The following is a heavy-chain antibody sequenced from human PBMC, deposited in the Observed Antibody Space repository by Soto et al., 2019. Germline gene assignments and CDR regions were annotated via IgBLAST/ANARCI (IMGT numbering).Heavy chain of an antibody. CDR2: INNDGSSR. Sequence: GGSLRLSCAASGFTFNNFWMHWVRQVPGKGLVWISRINNDGSSRSYADSAKGRFTISRDNSKNTLFLQMSSLRAEDTAVYYWADLRYFDYWGQGTLVTVSS. J-gene: IGHJ4*02. CDR3: ADLRYFDY. CDR1: GFTFNNFW. D-gene: IGHD3-9*01. V-gene: IGHV3-74*01.